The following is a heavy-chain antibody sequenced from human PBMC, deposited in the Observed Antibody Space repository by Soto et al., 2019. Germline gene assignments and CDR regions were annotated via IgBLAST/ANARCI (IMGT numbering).Heavy chain of an antibody. V-gene: IGHV1-46*02. CDR1: GHAFNTYY. D-gene: IGHD1-26*01. CDR2: INPSGDTT. J-gene: IGHJ3*02. Sequence: QVQLVQSGAEVKKPGASVKISCKASGHAFNTYYMHWVRQAPGQGLEWMGMINPSGDTTNYAQECQGRVTVTRDTSTTTVYMDLSSLRSDDTAVYYCALDYSATDDALDIWGQGTMVTVSS. CDR3: ALDYSATDDALDI.